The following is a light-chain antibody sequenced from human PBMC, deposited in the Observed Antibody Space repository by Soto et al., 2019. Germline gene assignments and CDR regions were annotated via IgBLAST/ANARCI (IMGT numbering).Light chain of an antibody. CDR2: DAS. Sequence: DIQMTQSPSTLSASVGERVTITCRASQSISSWLAWYQQKPGKAPKLLIYDASSLESGVPSRFSGSGSGTEFTLTISSLQPDDFATYYCQQYNSFIWTFGQGTKVDIK. V-gene: IGKV1-5*01. J-gene: IGKJ1*01. CDR3: QQYNSFIWT. CDR1: QSISSW.